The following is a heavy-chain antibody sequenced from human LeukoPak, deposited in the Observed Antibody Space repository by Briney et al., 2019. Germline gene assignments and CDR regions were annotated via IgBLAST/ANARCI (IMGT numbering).Heavy chain of an antibody. CDR1: EFTISRYW. CDR3: ARGWNTTPRSGFDI. V-gene: IGHV3-74*01. J-gene: IGHJ3*02. Sequence: RGSLRPSCAASEFTISRYWMHWVRQAPGKGLVWVSNINNDGSITTYADSVKGRFTISRDNVKNTLFLQMNSLGAEDTALYYCARGWNTTPRSGFDIWGLGTMVTVSS. D-gene: IGHD1/OR15-1a*01. CDR2: INNDGSIT.